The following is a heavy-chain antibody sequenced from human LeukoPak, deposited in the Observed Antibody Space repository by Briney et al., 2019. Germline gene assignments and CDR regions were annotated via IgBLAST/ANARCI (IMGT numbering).Heavy chain of an antibody. Sequence: PGGSLRLSCAASGFTFDDYAMHWVRQAPGKGLEWVSGISGNSGSIGYADSVKGRFTISRDNAKNSLYLQMNSLRAEDTALYYCAKASYYYGSGSYFDYWGQGTLVTVSS. D-gene: IGHD3-10*01. CDR1: GFTFDDYA. CDR2: ISGNSGSI. CDR3: AKASYYYGSGSYFDY. V-gene: IGHV3-9*01. J-gene: IGHJ4*02.